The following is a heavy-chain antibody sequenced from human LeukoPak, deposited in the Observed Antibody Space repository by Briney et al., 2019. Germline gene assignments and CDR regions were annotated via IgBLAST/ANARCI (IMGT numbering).Heavy chain of an antibody. Sequence: SVNVTCTASGYTFTVYYMHWVRQAPGPGLEWMGRIIPILGIANYAQKFQGRVTITADKPTSTAYMELSSLRSEDTAVYYCARGDYGILTGYSPSFDYWGQGTLVTVSS. D-gene: IGHD3-9*01. CDR2: IIPILGIA. CDR1: GYTFTVYY. CDR3: ARGDYGILTGYSPSFDY. V-gene: IGHV1-69*04. J-gene: IGHJ4*02.